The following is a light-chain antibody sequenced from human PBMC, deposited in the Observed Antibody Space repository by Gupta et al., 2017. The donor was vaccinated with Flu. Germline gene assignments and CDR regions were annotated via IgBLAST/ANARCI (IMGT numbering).Light chain of an antibody. Sequence: SALTQPRSVSGSPGQSVTISCTGTSGDIGSYDYVCWCRQHPGKAPKLLIYDVNKRPSGVPDRFSGSKAGNTASLTIFGLQDEDEADFYCCSYAGSDTWVFGTGTTVTVL. CDR1: SGDIGSYDY. V-gene: IGLV2-11*01. CDR3: CSYAGSDTWV. CDR2: DVN. J-gene: IGLJ1*01.